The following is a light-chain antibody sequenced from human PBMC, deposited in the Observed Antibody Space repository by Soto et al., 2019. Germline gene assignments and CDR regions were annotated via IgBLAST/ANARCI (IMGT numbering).Light chain of an antibody. CDR1: SSDVGGYNS. CDR3: RSYTSSSTRV. J-gene: IGLJ1*01. CDR2: EVT. V-gene: IGLV2-14*01. Sequence: QSALTQPASVSGSPGQSITISCTGTSSDVGGYNSVSWYQQHPGKAPKLVIYEVTNRPSGISNRFSGSKSGNTDSLTISGLQAEDEADYYCRSYTSSSTRVFGKGTK.